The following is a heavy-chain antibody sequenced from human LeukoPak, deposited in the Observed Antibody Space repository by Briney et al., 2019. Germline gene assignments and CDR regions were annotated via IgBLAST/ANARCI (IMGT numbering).Heavy chain of an antibody. Sequence: ASVKVSCKAVRGTFSNYVISWVRQAPGQGLEWMGRIIPIFDEAIYAQKFRGRVTITADKSTSTAYMELSSLRSEDTAVYYCARGRGYDFWSGSSGVFDYWGQGTLVTVSS. CDR1: RGTFSNYV. CDR3: ARGRGYDFWSGSSGVFDY. D-gene: IGHD3-3*01. V-gene: IGHV1-69*04. J-gene: IGHJ4*02. CDR2: IIPIFDEA.